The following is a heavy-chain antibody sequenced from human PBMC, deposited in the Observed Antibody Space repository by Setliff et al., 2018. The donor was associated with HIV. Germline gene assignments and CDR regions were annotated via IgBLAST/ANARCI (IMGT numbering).Heavy chain of an antibody. CDR3: ATGVYVTDF. J-gene: IGHJ4*02. D-gene: IGHD3-10*02. CDR2: VDPEDGYT. CDR1: GYAFTDYY. Sequence: ASVKVSCKASGYAFTDYYIHWVQQAPGKGLEWMGRVDPEDGYTIYAENFQGRVTITADTSTDTAYMKLSSLRSEDSAVYYCATGVYVTDFWGQGTLVTSPQ. V-gene: IGHV1-69-2*01.